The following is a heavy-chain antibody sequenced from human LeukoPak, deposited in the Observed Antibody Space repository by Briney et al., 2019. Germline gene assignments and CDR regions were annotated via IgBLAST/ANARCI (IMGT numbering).Heavy chain of an antibody. CDR2: IKQDGSEK. Sequence: GGSLRLSCAASGFTFSSYWMSWVRQAPGRGLEWVANIKQDGSEKYYVDSVKGRFTISRDNAKNSLYLQMNSLRAEDTAVYYCARGDYDILTGYNPYYYYGMDVWGQGTTVTVSS. V-gene: IGHV3-7*01. J-gene: IGHJ6*02. CDR1: GFTFSSYW. CDR3: ARGDYDILTGYNPYYYYGMDV. D-gene: IGHD3-9*01.